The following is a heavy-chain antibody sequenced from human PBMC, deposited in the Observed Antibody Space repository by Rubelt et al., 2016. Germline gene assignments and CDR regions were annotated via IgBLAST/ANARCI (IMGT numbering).Heavy chain of an antibody. V-gene: IGHV4-31*02. CDR2: SGST. J-gene: IGHJ2*01. D-gene: IGHD6-13*01. CDR3: ARALPLYSSSWPNWYFDL. Sequence: SGSTYYNPSLKSRVTISVDTSKNQFSLKLSSVTAADTAVYYCARALPLYSSSWPNWYFDLWGRGTLVTVSS.